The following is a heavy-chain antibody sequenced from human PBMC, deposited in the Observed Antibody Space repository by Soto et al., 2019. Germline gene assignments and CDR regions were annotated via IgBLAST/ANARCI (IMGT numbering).Heavy chain of an antibody. CDR1: GFTFSSYA. D-gene: IGHD2-15*01. Sequence: GGSLRLSCAASGFTFSSYAMSWVRQAPGKGLEWVSAISGSGGSTYYADSVKGRFTISRDNSKNTLYLQMSSLRAEDTAVYYCAKAYCSGGSCYGYFDYWGQGTLVTVSS. V-gene: IGHV3-23*01. CDR3: AKAYCSGGSCYGYFDY. CDR2: ISGSGGST. J-gene: IGHJ4*02.